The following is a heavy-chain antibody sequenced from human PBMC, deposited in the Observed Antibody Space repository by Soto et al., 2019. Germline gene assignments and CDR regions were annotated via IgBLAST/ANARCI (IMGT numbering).Heavy chain of an antibody. CDR3: ARMWDPYSNFPGYYYGMDV. J-gene: IGHJ6*02. D-gene: IGHD4-4*01. CDR2: IYYSGST. V-gene: IGHV4-61*01. CDR1: GGSVSSGSYY. Sequence: QVQLQESGPGLVKPSETLSLTCTVSGGSVSSGSYYWSWIRQPPGKGLEWIGYIYYSGSTNYNPSLKSRVTISVDTSKNQFSLKLSSVTAADTAVYYCARMWDPYSNFPGYYYGMDVWGQGTTVTVSS.